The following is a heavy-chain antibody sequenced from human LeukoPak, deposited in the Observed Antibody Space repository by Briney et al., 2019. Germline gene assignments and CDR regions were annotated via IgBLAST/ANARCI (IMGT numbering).Heavy chain of an antibody. Sequence: GGSLRLSCAASGFTFDDYAMHWVRQAPGKGLEWVSGISWNSGSIGYADSVKGRFTISRDNAKNSLYLQMNSLRAEDTAVYYCAKGVAVASPYYFDYWGQGTLVTVSS. CDR3: AKGVAVASPYYFDY. J-gene: IGHJ4*02. CDR2: ISWNSGSI. V-gene: IGHV3-9*01. D-gene: IGHD6-19*01. CDR1: GFTFDDYA.